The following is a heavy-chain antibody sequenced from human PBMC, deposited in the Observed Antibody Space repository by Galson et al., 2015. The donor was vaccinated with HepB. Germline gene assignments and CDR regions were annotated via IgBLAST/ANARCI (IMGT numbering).Heavy chain of an antibody. CDR3: ARDRANGYGDYYDYGMDV. Sequence: SLRLSCAASGFTFSDYYMSWIRQAPGKGLEWVSYISSSSYYTNYADSVKGRFTISRDNAKNSLYLQMNSLRAGDSAVYYCARDRANGYGDYYDYGMDVGGQGTTVTVSS. V-gene: IGHV3-11*05. J-gene: IGHJ6*02. CDR2: ISSSSYYT. D-gene: IGHD5-12*01. CDR1: GFTFSDYY.